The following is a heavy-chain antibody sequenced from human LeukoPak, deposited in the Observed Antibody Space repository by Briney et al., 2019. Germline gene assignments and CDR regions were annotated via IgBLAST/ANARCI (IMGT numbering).Heavy chain of an antibody. D-gene: IGHD3-22*01. Sequence: KTSETLSLTCTVSGGSISSYHWSWIRQPPGKGLEWIGYIYYSGSTNYNPSLKSRVTISVDTSKNQFSLKLSSVTAADTAVYYCARGAGHYYDSSGYYLTGWGQGTMVTVSS. CDR1: GGSISSYH. CDR2: IYYSGST. CDR3: ARGAGHYYDSSGYYLTG. V-gene: IGHV4-59*12. J-gene: IGHJ3*01.